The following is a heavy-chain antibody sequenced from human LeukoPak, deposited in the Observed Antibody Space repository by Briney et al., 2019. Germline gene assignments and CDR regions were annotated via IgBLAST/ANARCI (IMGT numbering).Heavy chain of an antibody. CDR1: GGSFSGYY. D-gene: IGHD1-26*01. V-gene: IGHV4-34*01. CDR3: ARDGGIVGATPAFDI. CDR2: INHSGST. Sequence: PSETLSLTCAVYGGSFSGYYWSWIRQPPGKGLEWIGEINHSGSTNYNPSLKSRVTISVDTSKNQFSLKLSSVTAADTAVYYCARDGGIVGATPAFDIWGQGTMVAVSS. J-gene: IGHJ3*02.